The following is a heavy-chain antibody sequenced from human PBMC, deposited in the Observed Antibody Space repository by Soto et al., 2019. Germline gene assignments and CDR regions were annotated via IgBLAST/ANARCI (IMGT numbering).Heavy chain of an antibody. D-gene: IGHD3-3*01. CDR1: GFSLSTSGVG. CDR2: IYWNDDK. V-gene: IGHV2-5*01. CDR3: AHKPDLTDGVTILGVVIAGPLVWFDP. J-gene: IGHJ5*02. Sequence: QITLKESGPTLVKPTQTLTLTCTFSGFSLSTSGVGVGWIRQPPGKALEWLALIYWNDDKRYSPSLKSRLTSCKDPAKNQVVLTMTNMDPVDTATYYCAHKPDLTDGVTILGVVIAGPLVWFDPWGQGTLVTVSS.